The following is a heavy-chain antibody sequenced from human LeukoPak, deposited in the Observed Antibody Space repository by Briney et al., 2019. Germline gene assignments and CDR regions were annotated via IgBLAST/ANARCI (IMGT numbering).Heavy chain of an antibody. J-gene: IGHJ3*02. CDR3: AAIVVPAAISLDAFDI. V-gene: IGHV3-30*02. D-gene: IGHD2-2*01. CDR2: IRYDGSNK. Sequence: PGGSLRLSCAASGFTFSSYGMRWVRQAPGKGLEWVAFIRYDGSNKYYADSVKGRFTISRDNSTNTLYLQMNSLRAEDTAVYYCAAIVVPAAISLDAFDIWGQGTMVTVSS. CDR1: GFTFSSYG.